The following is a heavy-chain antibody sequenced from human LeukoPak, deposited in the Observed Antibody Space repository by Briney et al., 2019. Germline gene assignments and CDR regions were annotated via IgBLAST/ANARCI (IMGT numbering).Heavy chain of an antibody. Sequence: ASVKVSCKASGYTFTGYFMHWVRQAPGQGLEWMGWINPNSGGTNYAQKFQGRVTMTRDTSINTAYMEVSRLRPDDTAVYYCASLGDKYGSGSYAPFDYWGQGTLVTVSS. CDR2: INPNSGGT. CDR1: GYTFTGYF. J-gene: IGHJ4*02. D-gene: IGHD3-10*01. CDR3: ASLGDKYGSGSYAPFDY. V-gene: IGHV1-2*02.